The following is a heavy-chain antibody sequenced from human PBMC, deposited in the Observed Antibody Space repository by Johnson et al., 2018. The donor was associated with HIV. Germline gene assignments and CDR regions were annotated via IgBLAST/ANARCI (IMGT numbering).Heavy chain of an antibody. CDR1: GFTFSSYA. D-gene: IGHD4-17*01. CDR3: AKEYSSPYGDYDGDAFEI. V-gene: IGHV3-30*04. Sequence: QVQLVESGGGVVQPGRSLRLSCAASGFTFSSYAMYWVRQAPGKGLEWVAVISYDGSNKYYADSVKGRFTISRDNSKNTLYLQMNSLRAEDTAVYYCAKEYSSPYGDYDGDAFEIWGQGTMVTVSS. CDR2: ISYDGSNK. J-gene: IGHJ3*02.